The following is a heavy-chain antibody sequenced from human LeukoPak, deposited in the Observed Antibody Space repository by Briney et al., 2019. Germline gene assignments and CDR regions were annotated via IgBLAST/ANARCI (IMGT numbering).Heavy chain of an antibody. CDR1: GFTFSSYT. D-gene: IGHD1-26*01. CDR2: ISSSSSYI. Sequence: GGSLRLSCAASGFTFSSYTMNWVRQAPGKGLEWVSSISSSSSYIYYADSVKGRFTISRDNAKNALYLQMNSLRAEDTAVYYCARDGYDSGNSFGYWGQGTLVTVSS. J-gene: IGHJ4*02. CDR3: ARDGYDSGNSFGY. V-gene: IGHV3-21*01.